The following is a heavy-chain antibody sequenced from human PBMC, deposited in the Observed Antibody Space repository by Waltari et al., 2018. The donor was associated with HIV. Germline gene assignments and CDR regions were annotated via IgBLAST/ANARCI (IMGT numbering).Heavy chain of an antibody. V-gene: IGHV2-70*15. CDR1: GFSLSTSGMC. D-gene: IGHD3-9*01. CDR3: ARSGWYYDILGAGYYYYGMDV. J-gene: IGHJ6*02. Sequence: QVTLRESGPALVKPTQTLTLTCPFSGFSLSTSGMCVSWIRQPPGKALEWLARIDWDDDKYYSTSLKTRLTISKDTSKNQVVLTMTNMDPVDTATYYCARSGWYYDILGAGYYYYGMDVWGQGTTVTVSS. CDR2: IDWDDDK.